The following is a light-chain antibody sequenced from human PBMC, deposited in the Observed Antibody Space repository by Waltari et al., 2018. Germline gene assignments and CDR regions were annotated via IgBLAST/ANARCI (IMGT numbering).Light chain of an antibody. CDR3: SAYTTSGTYVA. J-gene: IGLJ2*01. CDR1: TSDLGNYHY. V-gene: IGLV2-14*03. CDR2: DGY. Sequence: QSALTQPASVSGSPGQSIPISCTGPTSDLGNYHYVSWYQQHPGKAPRLLISDGYNRPSGISRRFSGSKSGNTASLTISGLQAEDEAVYHCSAYTTSGTYVAFGGGTRVTV.